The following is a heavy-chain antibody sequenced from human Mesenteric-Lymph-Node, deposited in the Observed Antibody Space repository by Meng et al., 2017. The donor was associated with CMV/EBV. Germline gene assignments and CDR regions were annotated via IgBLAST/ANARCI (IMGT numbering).Heavy chain of an antibody. CDR3: ARGRAHCSSTRCYIGDFDF. V-gene: IGHV4-61*01. Sequence: SETLSLTCTASGGSVSSGNSYWSWIRQPPGKGLESIGYIYYSGSNSYNPSLKSRVTISVDTSKNQFSLKLSSVTAADTAVYYCARGRAHCSSTRCYIGDFDFWGQGTLVTVSS. CDR1: GGSVSSGNSY. CDR2: IYYSGSN. J-gene: IGHJ4*02. D-gene: IGHD2-2*02.